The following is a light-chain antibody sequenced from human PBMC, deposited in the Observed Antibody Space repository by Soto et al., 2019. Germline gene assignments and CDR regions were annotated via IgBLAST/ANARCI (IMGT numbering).Light chain of an antibody. Sequence: AIQMTQSPSSLSASVGDRVTISCRASQGIGKALGWYQQKPGKPPKLLIYGASNLQRWVPPRFSGSGSGTDFTLAITTPQPEDSATYYCLQDINYPRTLRQGTKVDSK. J-gene: IGKJ1*01. CDR3: LQDINYPRT. CDR2: GAS. CDR1: QGIGKA. V-gene: IGKV1-6*01.